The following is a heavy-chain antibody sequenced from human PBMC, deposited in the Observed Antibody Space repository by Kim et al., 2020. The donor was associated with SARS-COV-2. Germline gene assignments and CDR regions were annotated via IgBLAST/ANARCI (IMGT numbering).Heavy chain of an antibody. Sequence: QKFQGRVTITRDTSASTAYMELSSLRSEDTAVYYCARGYYDSSGYYPPFDYWGQGTLVTVSS. CDR3: ARGYYDSSGYYPPFDY. V-gene: IGHV1-3*01. D-gene: IGHD3-22*01. J-gene: IGHJ4*02.